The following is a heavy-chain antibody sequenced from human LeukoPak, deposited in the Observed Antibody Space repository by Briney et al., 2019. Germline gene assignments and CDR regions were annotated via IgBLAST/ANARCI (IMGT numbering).Heavy chain of an antibody. J-gene: IGHJ4*02. CDR1: GYSISSGYY. CDR2: IYHSGST. V-gene: IGHV4-38-2*02. CDR3: ARSFLPFDY. D-gene: IGHD3-16*02. Sequence: SETLSLTCTVSGYSISSGYYWGWIRQPPGKGLEWIGSIYHSGSTYYNPSLKSRVTISVDTSKNQFSLKPSSVTAADTAVYYCARSFLPFDYWGQGTLVTVSS.